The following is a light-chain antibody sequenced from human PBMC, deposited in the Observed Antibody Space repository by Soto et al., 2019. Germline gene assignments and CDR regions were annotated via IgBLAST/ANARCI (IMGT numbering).Light chain of an antibody. V-gene: IGKV1-5*01. CDR1: QSISRW. CDR2: DAS. CDR3: QQYNSYVFT. J-gene: IGKJ3*01. Sequence: DIQMTQSPSSLSASVGDRVTITCRASQSISRWWAWYQQKPGKAPKLLIYDASNLESGVPSRFSGSGSGTEFTLTISSLQPDDFATYWCQQYNSYVFTFGPGTKVEIK.